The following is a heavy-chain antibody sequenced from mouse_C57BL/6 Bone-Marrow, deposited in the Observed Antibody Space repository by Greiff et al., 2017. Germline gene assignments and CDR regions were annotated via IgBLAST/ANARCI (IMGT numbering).Heavy chain of an antibody. D-gene: IGHD1-1*01. CDR2: IDPSDSYT. J-gene: IGHJ3*01. CDR1: GYTFTSYW. V-gene: IGHV1-59*01. Sequence: QVQLQQSGAELVRPGTSVKLSCKASGYTFTSYWMHWVKQRPGQGLEWIGVIDPSDSYTNYNQKFKGKATLTVDTSSSTAYMQLSSLTSEDSAVYYCAREITVWGQGTLVTVSA. CDR3: AREITV.